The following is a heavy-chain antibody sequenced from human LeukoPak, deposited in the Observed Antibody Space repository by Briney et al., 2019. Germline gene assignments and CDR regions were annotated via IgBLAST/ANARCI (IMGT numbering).Heavy chain of an antibody. CDR2: ISSNGGST. Sequence: GGSLRLSCAASGFTFSNYAMHWVRQAPGKGLEYVSTISSNGGSTYYANSVKGRFTISRDNSKNTLYLQMGSLRAEDMAVYYCARNYYDSSGYYGPFDYWGQGTLVTVSS. CDR1: GFTFSNYA. D-gene: IGHD3-22*01. V-gene: IGHV3-64*01. J-gene: IGHJ4*02. CDR3: ARNYYDSSGYYGPFDY.